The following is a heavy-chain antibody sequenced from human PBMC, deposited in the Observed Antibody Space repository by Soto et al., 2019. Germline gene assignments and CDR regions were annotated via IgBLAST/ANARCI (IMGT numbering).Heavy chain of an antibody. CDR1: GGSISSGGYY. D-gene: IGHD3-22*01. V-gene: IGHV4-31*03. Sequence: SETLSLTCTVSGGSISSGGYYWSWIRQHPGKGLEWIGYIYYSGSTYYNPSLKSRVTISVDTSKNQFSLKLSSVTAADTAVYYCARAIPDYYDSSEAILDYWGQGTLVTVS. J-gene: IGHJ4*02. CDR2: IYYSGST. CDR3: ARAIPDYYDSSEAILDY.